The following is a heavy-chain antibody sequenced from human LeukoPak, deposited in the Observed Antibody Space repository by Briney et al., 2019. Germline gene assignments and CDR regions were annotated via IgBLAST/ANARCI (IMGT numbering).Heavy chain of an antibody. CDR1: GGSFSGYY. CDR3: ARRTRGYSYGFGY. J-gene: IGHJ4*02. CDR2: INHSGST. Sequence: SETLSLTCAVYGGSFSGYYWSWIRQPPGKGLEWIGEINHSGSTTYNPSLKSRVTISVDTSKNQFSLKLSSVTAAATAVYYCARRTRGYSYGFGYWGQGTLVPVSS. V-gene: IGHV4-34*01. D-gene: IGHD5-18*01.